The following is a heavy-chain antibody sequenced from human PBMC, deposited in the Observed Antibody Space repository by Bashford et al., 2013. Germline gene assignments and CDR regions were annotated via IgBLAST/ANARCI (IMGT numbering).Heavy chain of an antibody. J-gene: IGHJ4*02. Sequence: PSVKVSCKASGYTFTSYDVYWVRQATGQGLEWMGWMNPNSGNTGYAEKFRGRITMTSDTSISTAYMELSSLRSEDTAVYYCARAVRNQLLSDFWGQGTLVTVSS. D-gene: IGHD2-2*01. CDR3: ARAVRNQLLSDF. CDR2: MNPNSGNT. V-gene: IGHV1-8*01. CDR1: GYTFTSYD.